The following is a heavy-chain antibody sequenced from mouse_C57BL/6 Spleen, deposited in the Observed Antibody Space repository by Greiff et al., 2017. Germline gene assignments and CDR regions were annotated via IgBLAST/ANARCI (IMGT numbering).Heavy chain of an antibody. CDR3: ARPTYYYGSSYDYYAMDY. D-gene: IGHD1-1*01. V-gene: IGHV5-17*01. Sequence: EVKLVESGGGLVKPGGSLKLSCAASGFTFSDYGMHWVRQAPEKGLEWVAYISSGSSTIYYADTVKGRFPISRDNAKNTLFLQMTSLRSEDTAMYYCARPTYYYGSSYDYYAMDYWGQGTSVTVSS. CDR1: GFTFSDYG. J-gene: IGHJ4*01. CDR2: ISSGSSTI.